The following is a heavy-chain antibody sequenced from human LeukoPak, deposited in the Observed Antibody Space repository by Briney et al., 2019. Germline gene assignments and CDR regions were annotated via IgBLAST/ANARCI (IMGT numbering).Heavy chain of an antibody. D-gene: IGHD2-15*01. CDR3: VGRGWQFDC. J-gene: IGHJ4*02. CDR1: GSMFKNYW. Sequence: GGALRLSCEASGSMFKNYWMSWVRQAPGKGPEWVANIKEDGSEKHYLDSVEGRFTISRDNGRSSLYLQMYSLRAEDTAVYYCVGRGWQFDCWGQGALV. CDR2: IKEDGSEK. V-gene: IGHV3-7*01.